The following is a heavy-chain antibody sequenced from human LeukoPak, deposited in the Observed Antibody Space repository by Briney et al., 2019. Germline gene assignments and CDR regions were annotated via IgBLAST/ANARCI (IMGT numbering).Heavy chain of an antibody. V-gene: IGHV1-69*13. Sequence: SVKVSCKASGGTFSSYAISWVRQAPGQGLEWMGGIIPIFGTANYAQKFQGRVTITADESTSTAYMELSSLRSEDTAVYYCARPNLDSSGYYYDRAGYDYWGQGTLVAVSS. CDR3: ARPNLDSSGYYYDRAGYDY. CDR2: IIPIFGTA. J-gene: IGHJ4*02. D-gene: IGHD3-22*01. CDR1: GGTFSSYA.